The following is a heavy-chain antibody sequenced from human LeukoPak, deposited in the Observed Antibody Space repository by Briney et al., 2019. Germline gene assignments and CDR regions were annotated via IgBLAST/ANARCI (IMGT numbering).Heavy chain of an antibody. CDR1: GFTFSSYS. Sequence: GGSLRLSCAASGFTFSSYSMNWIRQAPGKGLEWVSYISSSSSTIYYADSVKGRFTISRDNAKNSLYLQMNSLRDEDTAVYYCARARRSSSWYGDWFDPWGQGTLVTVSS. V-gene: IGHV3-48*02. CDR2: ISSSSSTI. CDR3: ARARRSSSWYGDWFDP. J-gene: IGHJ5*02. D-gene: IGHD6-13*01.